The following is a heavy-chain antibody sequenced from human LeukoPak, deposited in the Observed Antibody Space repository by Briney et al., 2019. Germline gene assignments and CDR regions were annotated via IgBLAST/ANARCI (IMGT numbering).Heavy chain of an antibody. J-gene: IGHJ4*02. CDR3: AKDPLAPFRGCSYGPLDY. V-gene: IGHV3-23*01. D-gene: IGHD5-18*01. Sequence: GGSLRLSCAASGFTFSSYAMSWVRQAPGKGLEWVSAISGSGGSTYYADSVKGRFTISRDNSKNTLYLQMNSLRAEDTAVYYCAKDPLAPFRGCSYGPLDYWGQGTLVTVSS. CDR2: ISGSGGST. CDR1: GFTFSSYA.